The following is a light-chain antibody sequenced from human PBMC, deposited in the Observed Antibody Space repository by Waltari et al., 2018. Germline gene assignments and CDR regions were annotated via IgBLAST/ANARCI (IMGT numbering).Light chain of an antibody. CDR2: QAS. J-gene: IGKJ1*01. CDR1: QSVSSF. CDR3: QQRSDWPRT. V-gene: IGKV3-11*01. Sequence: EIVLTQSPAALSLSHGDRATISCRASQSVSSFLVWYKQKPGQPPRLLIYQASLRASGIPARLSGSGSGTDFTLTISSLEPEDFAVYYGQQRSDWPRTFGQGTKVEIK.